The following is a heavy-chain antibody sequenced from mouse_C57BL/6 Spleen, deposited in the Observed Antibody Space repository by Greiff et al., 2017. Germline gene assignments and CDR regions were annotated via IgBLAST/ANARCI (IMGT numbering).Heavy chain of an antibody. J-gene: IGHJ2*01. CDR3: ARRGDGYDGYYFDY. CDR2: IHPNSGST. D-gene: IGHD2-2*01. Sequence: QVQLQQSGAELVKPGASVKLSCKASGYTFTSYWMHWVKQRPGQGLEWIGMIHPNSGSTNYNEKFKSKATLTVDKSSSTAYMQLSSLTSEDSAVYYCARRGDGYDGYYFDYWGQGTTLTVSS. V-gene: IGHV1-64*01. CDR1: GYTFTSYW.